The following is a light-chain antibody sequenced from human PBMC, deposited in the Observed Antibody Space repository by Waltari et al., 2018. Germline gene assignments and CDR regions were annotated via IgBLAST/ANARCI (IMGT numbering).Light chain of an antibody. V-gene: IGKV3-11*01. CDR2: DAS. CDR1: QSISGD. Sequence: EIVLTQSPATLSVSPGERATLSCRASQSISGDLAWYQHKRGLPPSLLIYDASNRATGIPARFSGSGSGTDFTLTISNLEPEDFAIYFCQQRSKWPRTFGQGTKVEIK. CDR3: QQRSKWPRT. J-gene: IGKJ1*01.